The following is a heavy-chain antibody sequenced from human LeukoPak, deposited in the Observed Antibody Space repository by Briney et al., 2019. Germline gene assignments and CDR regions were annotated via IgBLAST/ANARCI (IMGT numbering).Heavy chain of an antibody. CDR1: GFTFSSYG. Sequence: PGGALRLSCAASGFTFSSYGMHWVRQAPGKGVEGVAVIWYDGSNKYYADSVKGRFTISRDNSKNTLYLQMNSLRAEDTAVYYCARDRIPTYYYGMDVWGQGTTVTVSS. J-gene: IGHJ6*02. CDR2: IWYDGSNK. V-gene: IGHV3-33*01. CDR3: ARDRIPTYYYGMDV.